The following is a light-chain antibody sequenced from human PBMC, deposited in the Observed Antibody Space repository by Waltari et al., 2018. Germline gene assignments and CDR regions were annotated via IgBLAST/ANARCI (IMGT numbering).Light chain of an antibody. CDR3: GTADSSLTPLYV. CDR1: NSNIGSGY. CDR2: KND. V-gene: IGLV1-51*02. Sequence: QSVLTQPPSVSAAPGQTVTISCSVSNSNIGSGYVSWYQQLPGTAPKLLIYKNDKRPSGIPDRFSGSKSGTSATLGITGLQTGDEADYDCGTADSSLTPLYVFGSGTKVTVL. J-gene: IGLJ1*01.